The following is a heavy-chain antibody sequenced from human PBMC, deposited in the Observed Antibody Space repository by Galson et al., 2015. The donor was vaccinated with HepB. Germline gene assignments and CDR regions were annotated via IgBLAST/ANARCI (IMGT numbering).Heavy chain of an antibody. V-gene: IGHV1-18*01. D-gene: IGHD6-13*01. J-gene: IGHJ4*02. Sequence: SVKVSCKASGYTFTNFGISWVRQAPGQGLEWMGWISADNGNTNYAQKFQGRVTMTTDTSTTTAYMELRSLRSDGTAVYYCARLGAAAGFLGYWGQGTLVTVSS. CDR1: GYTFTNFG. CDR2: ISADNGNT. CDR3: ARLGAAAGFLGY.